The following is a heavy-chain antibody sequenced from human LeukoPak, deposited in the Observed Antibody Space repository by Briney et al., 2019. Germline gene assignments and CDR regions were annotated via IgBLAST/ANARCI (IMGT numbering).Heavy chain of an antibody. CDR2: ISSSSSYI. J-gene: IGHJ4*02. V-gene: IGHV3-21*01. D-gene: IGHD3-10*01. Sequence: GGSLRFSCAASGFTFSTYSMNWVRQAPGKGLEWVSSISSSSSYIYYADSVKGRFTISRDNAKNSLYLQMNSLRAEDTAVYYCARVLGGSGSFNDYWGQGTLVTVSS. CDR3: ARVLGGSGSFNDY. CDR1: GFTFSTYS.